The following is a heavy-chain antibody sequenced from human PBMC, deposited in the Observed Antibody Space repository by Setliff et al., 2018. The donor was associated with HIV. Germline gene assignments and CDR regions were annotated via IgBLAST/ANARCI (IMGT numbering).Heavy chain of an antibody. Sequence: SVKVSCKASGGTFSNYTVSWVRQAPGQGLEWMGGIIPMYGPARYAQKFQGRVTITADESTTTAYMELNSLTSEDTALYYCARVGFSSRHTGDFFDSWGQGTLVTVSS. CDR2: IIPMYGPA. CDR1: GGTFSNYT. J-gene: IGHJ4*02. D-gene: IGHD5-18*01. CDR3: ARVGFSSRHTGDFFDS. V-gene: IGHV1-69*13.